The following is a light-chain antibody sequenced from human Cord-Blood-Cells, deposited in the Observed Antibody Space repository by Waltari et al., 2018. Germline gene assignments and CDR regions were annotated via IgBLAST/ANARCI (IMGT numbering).Light chain of an antibody. CDR1: QSVSSN. CDR2: GAS. V-gene: IGKV3-15*01. CDR3: QQHNNWPRT. Sequence: EIVMPQSPATLSVSPGERATLSCRASQSVSSNLAWYQQKPGQAPRLLIYGASTRATGIPARFSGSGSGTEFTLTISSLQSEDFAVYYCQQHNNWPRTFGQGTKVEIK. J-gene: IGKJ1*01.